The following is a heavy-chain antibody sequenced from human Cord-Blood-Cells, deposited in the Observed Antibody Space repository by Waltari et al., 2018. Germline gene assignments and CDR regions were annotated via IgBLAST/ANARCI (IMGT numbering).Heavy chain of an antibody. CDR3: AKYVQGDYDLWSGYYFAFDI. V-gene: IGHV3-23*01. CDR1: GFTFSSYA. J-gene: IGHJ3*02. D-gene: IGHD3-3*01. Sequence: EVQLLESGGGLVQPGGCLRLSCAASGFTFSSYAMRWVRQAPGKGLEWGSGIRCSGGGYIMEDVGNGRCTSGRDESKNTVDRQMNSLRAEDTAVYYFAKYVQGDYDLWSGYYFAFDIWGQGTMVTVSS. CDR2: IRCSGGGY.